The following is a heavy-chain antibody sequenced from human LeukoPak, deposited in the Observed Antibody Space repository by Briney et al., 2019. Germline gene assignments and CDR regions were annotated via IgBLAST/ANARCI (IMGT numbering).Heavy chain of an antibody. CDR3: AKLGDSSGYSYFDY. D-gene: IGHD3-22*01. J-gene: IGHJ4*01. CDR1: GFTFSGYA. Sequence: GGSLRHSCAASGFTFSGYAMSWVRQAPGKGLEWVSTISGSGGSTYYADSVKGRFTISRDNSKNTLYLQMNSLRAEDTAVYFCAKLGDSSGYSYFDYWGQEPWSPSPQ. CDR2: ISGSGGST. V-gene: IGHV3-23*01.